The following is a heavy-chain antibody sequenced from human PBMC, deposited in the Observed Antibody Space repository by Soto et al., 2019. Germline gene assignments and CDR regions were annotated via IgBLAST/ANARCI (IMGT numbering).Heavy chain of an antibody. CDR3: AHGLREENCRGGSCYYFDY. V-gene: IGHV2-5*02. J-gene: IGHJ4*02. CDR2: FYWDDDR. CDR1: VFSLSDSGMG. Sequence: VSGPTLVNPTQTLTLTFTFSVFSLSDSGMGVGWIRQPPGEALEWLAIFYWDDDRRYSPSLKSRLAITKDTSKSQVLLTMTNMEPVDTATYFCAHGLREENCRGGSCYYFDYWGQGTPVTVSS. D-gene: IGHD2-15*01.